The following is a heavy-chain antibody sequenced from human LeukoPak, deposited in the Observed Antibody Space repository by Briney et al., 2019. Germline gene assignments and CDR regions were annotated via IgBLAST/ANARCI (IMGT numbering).Heavy chain of an antibody. CDR3: ARDQGGYYSSSWVFGY. CDR1: GYTFTGYY. D-gene: IGHD6-13*01. J-gene: IGHJ4*02. CDR2: INPNSGGT. V-gene: IGHV1-2*02. Sequence: ASVKVSCKASGYTFTGYYMHWVRQAPGQGLEWMGWINPNSGGTNFAQNFQGRVTMTRDTSISTAYMELSRLRSDDTAVYYCARDQGGYYSSSWVFGYWGQGTLVTVSS.